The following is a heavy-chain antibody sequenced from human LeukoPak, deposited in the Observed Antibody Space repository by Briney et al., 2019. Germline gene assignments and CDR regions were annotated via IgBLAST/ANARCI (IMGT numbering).Heavy chain of an antibody. V-gene: IGHV4-34*01. Sequence: SETLSLTCAVYGGSFSGYYWNWIRQPPGKGLEWIGEINHSGSTNYNPSLKSRVTISVDTSKNQFSLKLSSVTAADTAVYYCARLRQQLAIYYYYYMDVWGKGTTVTVSS. D-gene: IGHD6-13*01. CDR1: GGSFSGYY. CDR3: ARLRQQLAIYYYYYMDV. J-gene: IGHJ6*03. CDR2: INHSGST.